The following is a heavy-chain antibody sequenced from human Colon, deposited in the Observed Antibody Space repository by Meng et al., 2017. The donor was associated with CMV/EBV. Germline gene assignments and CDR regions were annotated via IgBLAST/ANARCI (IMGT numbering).Heavy chain of an antibody. D-gene: IGHD4-17*01. Sequence: GGSLRPSCAASGFTFSAYTMSWVRQAPGKGPEWVSAIRGSGDKTSYADSVTGRFSISRDNSKNTLFLQMNGLRAEDTAIYYCAPVGGWGTGTPTTLITWGQGTLVTVSS. CDR2: IRGSGDKT. J-gene: IGHJ5*02. CDR3: APVGGWGTGTPTTLIT. CDR1: GFTFSAYT. V-gene: IGHV3-23*01.